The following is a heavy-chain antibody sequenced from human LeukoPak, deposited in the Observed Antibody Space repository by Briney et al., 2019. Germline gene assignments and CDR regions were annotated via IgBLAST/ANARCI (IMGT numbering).Heavy chain of an antibody. CDR1: GFTVSSNY. J-gene: IGHJ6*02. D-gene: IGHD6-19*01. Sequence: GGSLRLSCAASGFTVSSNYTSWVRQAPGKGLEWVSVIYSGGSTYYTDSVKGRFTISRDNSKNTLYLQMNSLRAEDTAVYYCARDNVMGIAVAGTDYYYGMDVWGQGATVTVSS. V-gene: IGHV3-53*01. CDR2: IYSGGST. CDR3: ARDNVMGIAVAGTDYYYGMDV.